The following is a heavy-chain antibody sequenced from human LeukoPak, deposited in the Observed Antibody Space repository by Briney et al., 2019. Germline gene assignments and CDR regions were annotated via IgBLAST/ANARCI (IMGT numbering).Heavy chain of an antibody. V-gene: IGHV1-2*06. Sequence: ASVKVSCKASGYTFTGYYMHWVRQAPGQGLEWMGRINPNSGGTNYAQKFQGRVTMTRDTSISTAYMELSRLRSDDTAVYYCARDPQRELNFDYWGQGTLVTVSS. CDR1: GYTFTGYY. D-gene: IGHD1-26*01. CDR2: INPNSGGT. J-gene: IGHJ4*02. CDR3: ARDPQRELNFDY.